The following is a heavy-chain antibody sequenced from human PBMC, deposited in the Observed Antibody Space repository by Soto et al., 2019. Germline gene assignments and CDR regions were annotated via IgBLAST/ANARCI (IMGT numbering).Heavy chain of an antibody. Sequence: HPGGSLRLSCAASGFTFSSYWMSWVRQAPGKGLEWVANIKQDGSEKYYVDSVKGRFTISRDNAKNSLYLQMNSLRAEDTAVYYCARSRFLSPGLFDPWGQGTLVTVSS. CDR3: ARSRFLSPGLFDP. D-gene: IGHD2-2*01. CDR2: IKQDGSEK. J-gene: IGHJ5*02. CDR1: GFTFSSYW. V-gene: IGHV3-7*01.